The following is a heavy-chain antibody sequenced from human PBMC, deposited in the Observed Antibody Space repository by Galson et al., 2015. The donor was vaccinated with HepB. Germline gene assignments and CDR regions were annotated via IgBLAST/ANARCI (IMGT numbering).Heavy chain of an antibody. Sequence: SLRLSCAASGFTFSNHVMSWVRQAPGKGLEWVSSISGTGGGTAYADSVKGRFTISRDSSEKTLYLQMNSLRVEDTAVYYCGKDEDWLTVRKIENWGQGTLVTVSS. V-gene: IGHV3-23*01. CDR3: GKDEDWLTVRKIEN. CDR1: GFTFSNHV. CDR2: ISGTGGGT. D-gene: IGHD3-10*01. J-gene: IGHJ4*02.